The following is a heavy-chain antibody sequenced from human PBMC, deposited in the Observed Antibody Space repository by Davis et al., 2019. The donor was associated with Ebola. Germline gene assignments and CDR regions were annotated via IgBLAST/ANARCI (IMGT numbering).Heavy chain of an antibody. V-gene: IGHV4-39*01. CDR1: GGSISSSSYY. D-gene: IGHD4-17*01. J-gene: IGHJ4*02. CDR2: VYYDGST. Sequence: MPSETLPLTCIVSGGSISSSSYYWAWIRQPPGKGLEWIGSVYYDGSTYYNPSVKSRVTISGDTSRNQFSLKLSSVTAADTAVYYCAGISYGDGINGWGQGTLVTVSS. CDR3: AGISYGDGING.